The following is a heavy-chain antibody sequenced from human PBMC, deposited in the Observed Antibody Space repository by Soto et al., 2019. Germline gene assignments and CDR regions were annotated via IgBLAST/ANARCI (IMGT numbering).Heavy chain of an antibody. CDR3: ARSRYSDSSGDFYDY. D-gene: IGHD3-22*01. V-gene: IGHV3-23*01. CDR1: AFTFNNYA. Sequence: EVQLLESGGGLVQPGGSLSLSCAASAFTFNNYAMSSVRQAPGKGVEWVSGIGGSGRTTYYADSVKGRFTISRDNSYNTVFLQMNRLRAEATAVSYCARSRYSDSSGDFYDYWGQGTLVTVSS. J-gene: IGHJ4*02. CDR2: IGGSGRTT.